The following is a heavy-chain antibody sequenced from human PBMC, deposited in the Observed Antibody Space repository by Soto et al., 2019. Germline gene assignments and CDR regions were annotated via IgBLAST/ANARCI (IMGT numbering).Heavy chain of an antibody. CDR3: ARDITMVRGVTRPTGYYYGMDV. J-gene: IGHJ6*02. CDR1: GLAFPIDD. CDR2: MNPSGSNT. V-gene: IGHV1-8*01. Sequence: ASVKVSCKASGLAFPIDDIIWVRQTIGQGLEFMGWMNPSGSNTGYAQKFQGRATFTSDTPTSTAYMELSSLRSEDTAVYYCARDITMVRGVTRPTGYYYGMDVWGQGTTVTVSS. D-gene: IGHD3-10*01.